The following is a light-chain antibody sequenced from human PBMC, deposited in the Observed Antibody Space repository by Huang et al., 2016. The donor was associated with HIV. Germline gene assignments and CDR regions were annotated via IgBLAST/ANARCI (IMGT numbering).Light chain of an antibody. CDR3: QQSYSNTFT. J-gene: IGKJ3*01. Sequence: DIQMTQSPSSLSASVGDRVLITCRASQSISSYFNWYQQQPARAPNLLIYAASSLQSGGPSRCSGSGSGTDFTLTIRSLQPEDFATYYCQQSYSNTFTFGAGTKVDVK. V-gene: IGKV1-39*01. CDR2: AAS. CDR1: QSISSY.